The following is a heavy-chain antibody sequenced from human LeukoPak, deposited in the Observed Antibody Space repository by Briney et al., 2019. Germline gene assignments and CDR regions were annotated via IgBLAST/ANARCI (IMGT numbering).Heavy chain of an antibody. CDR1: GGSITQTNY. CDR2: VNLQGST. V-gene: IGHV4-4*02. CDR3: AREGGPYRPLDY. J-gene: IGHJ4*02. Sequence: SETLSLACGVSGGSITQTNYWTWVRQPPGKGLEWIVEVNLQGSTNYNLSLMGRVAISVDKSENHVSLQLTSVTAADTAVYYCAREGGPYRPLDYSGQGTLVTVSS.